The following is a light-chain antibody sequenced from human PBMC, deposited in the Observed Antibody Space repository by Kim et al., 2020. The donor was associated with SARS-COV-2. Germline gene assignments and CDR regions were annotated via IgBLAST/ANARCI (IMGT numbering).Light chain of an antibody. J-gene: IGKJ1*01. V-gene: IGKV1-39*01. CDR1: QSISSY. Sequence: ASVGDRVTITCRASQSISSYLNWYQQKPGKAPKLLIYAASSLQSGVPSRFSGSGSGTDFTLTISSLQPEDFATYYCQQSYSTPWTYGQGTKVDIK. CDR3: QQSYSTPWT. CDR2: AAS.